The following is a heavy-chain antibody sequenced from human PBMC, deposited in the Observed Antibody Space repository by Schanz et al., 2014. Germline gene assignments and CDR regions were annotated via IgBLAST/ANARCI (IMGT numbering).Heavy chain of an antibody. CDR3: ARGSITMVRGGDVGAFDT. V-gene: IGHV3-48*04. Sequence: EVQLLESGGGLVQPGGSLRLSCAASGFTFSIYGMSWVRQAPGKGLEWVSDISDSGDSTHYADSVKGRFTISRDNAKNSLFLQMNSLRAEDTAVYYCARGSITMVRGGDVGAFDTWGQGTMVTVSS. J-gene: IGHJ3*02. CDR1: GFTFSIYG. CDR2: ISDSGDST. D-gene: IGHD3-10*01.